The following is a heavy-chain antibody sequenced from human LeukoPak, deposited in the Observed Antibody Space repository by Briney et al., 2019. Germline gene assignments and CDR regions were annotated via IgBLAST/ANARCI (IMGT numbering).Heavy chain of an antibody. CDR1: GGSFSGYY. CDR3: ARGPLLRYFDWSPYYFDS. Sequence: PSETLSLTCAVYGGSFSGYYWSWIRQPPGKGLEWIGEINHSGSTNYNPSLKSRVTISVDTPKNQFSLKLSSVTAADTAVYYCARGPLLRYFDWSPYYFDSWGQGTLVTVSS. J-gene: IGHJ4*02. CDR2: INHSGST. D-gene: IGHD3-9*01. V-gene: IGHV4-34*01.